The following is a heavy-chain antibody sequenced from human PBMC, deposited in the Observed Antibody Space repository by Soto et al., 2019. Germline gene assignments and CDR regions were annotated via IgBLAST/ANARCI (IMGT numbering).Heavy chain of an antibody. CDR3: ARDDVDTAMVNYYYYGMDA. Sequence: SVKVSCKASGGTFSSYAISWVRQAPGQGLEWMGGIIPIFGTANYAQKFQGRVTITADESTSTAYMELSSLRSEDTAVYYCARDDVDTAMVNYYYYGMDAWGQGTTVTVSS. V-gene: IGHV1-69*13. CDR2: IIPIFGTA. CDR1: GGTFSSYA. J-gene: IGHJ6*02. D-gene: IGHD5-18*01.